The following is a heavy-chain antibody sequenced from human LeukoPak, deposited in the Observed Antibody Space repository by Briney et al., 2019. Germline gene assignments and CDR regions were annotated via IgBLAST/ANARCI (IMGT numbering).Heavy chain of an antibody. V-gene: IGHV3-43*01. Sequence: PGGSLRLSCAASGFTFDDYTLHWVRQAPGKGLEWVSLITWNGGTTFYADSVKGRFTISRDNSRNSLYLQMNSLRTEDTALYYCSRDRRSGVSSSTGWSDYWGQGTLVTVSS. CDR1: GFTFDDYT. D-gene: IGHD3-3*01. J-gene: IGHJ4*02. CDR3: SRDRRSGVSSSTGWSDY. CDR2: ITWNGGTT.